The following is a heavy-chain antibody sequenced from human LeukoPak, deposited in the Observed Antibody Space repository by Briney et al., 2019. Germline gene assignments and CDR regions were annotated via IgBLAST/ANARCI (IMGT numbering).Heavy chain of an antibody. CDR2: IYYSGST. J-gene: IGHJ6*03. CDR3: ARDPGYSSGWYQYYYMDV. Sequence: PSETLSLTCTVSGGSISSSSYYWGWIRQPPGKGLEWIGSIYYSGSTYYNPSLKSRVTISVDTSKNQFSLKLSSVTAADTAVYYCARDPGYSSGWYQYYYMDVWGKGTTVTVSS. CDR1: GGSISSSSYY. V-gene: IGHV4-39*07. D-gene: IGHD6-19*01.